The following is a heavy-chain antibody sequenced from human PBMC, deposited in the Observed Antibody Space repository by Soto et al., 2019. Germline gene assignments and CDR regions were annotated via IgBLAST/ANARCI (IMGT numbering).Heavy chain of an antibody. J-gene: IGHJ4*02. CDR3: ARESEDLTSNFDY. Sequence: EVQLVESGGGLVKPGGSLRLSCAASGFTFTRYSMNWVRQAPGKGLEWVSSISSTNNYIYYGDSMKGRFTISRDNAKNSRYLEMNSLRAEDTAVYYCARESEDLTSNFDYWCQGTLVTVSS. V-gene: IGHV3-21*06. CDR1: GFTFTRYS. CDR2: ISSTNNYI.